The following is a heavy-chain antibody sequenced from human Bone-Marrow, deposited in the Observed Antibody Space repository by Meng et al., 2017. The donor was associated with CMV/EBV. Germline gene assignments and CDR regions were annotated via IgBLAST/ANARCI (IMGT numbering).Heavy chain of an antibody. CDR2: IYYSGST. D-gene: IGHD2-2*01. Sequence: SETLSLTCTVSGGSISSYYWSWIRQPPGKGLEWIGYIYYSGSTNYNPSLKSRVTISVDTSKNQFSLKLSSVTAADTAVYYCARSGPAASYYYYYGMDVWGQGTTVTVSS. CDR1: GGSISSYY. CDR3: ARSGPAASYYYYYGMDV. V-gene: IGHV4-59*01. J-gene: IGHJ6*02.